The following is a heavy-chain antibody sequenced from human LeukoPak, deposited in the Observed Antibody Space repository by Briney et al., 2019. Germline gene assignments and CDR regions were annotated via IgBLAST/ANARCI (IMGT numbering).Heavy chain of an antibody. Sequence: SETLSLTCTVSGGSISSGYYYWSWIRQPPGKGLEWIGEINHSGSTNYNPSLKSRVTISVDTSKNQFSLKLSSVTAADTAVYYCATRGYVGDQSSNYYYYGMDVWGQGTTVTVSS. CDR2: INHSGST. V-gene: IGHV4-39*07. CDR1: GGSISSGYYY. D-gene: IGHD2-21*02. J-gene: IGHJ6*02. CDR3: ATRGYVGDQSSNYYYYGMDV.